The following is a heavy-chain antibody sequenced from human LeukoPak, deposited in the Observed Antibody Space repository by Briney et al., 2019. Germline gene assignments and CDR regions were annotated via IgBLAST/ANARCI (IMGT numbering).Heavy chain of an antibody. Sequence: PSEPLSLTCAVSGGTLSRTNWRRWVRQPPGKGLEWSGENYRSGTTNNKPSLNNRPTISLEKSRNHFSLKLASVSAAETAVYYCARGYCSGGSCYSYYYYNYMDGWGKGTTVTVSS. J-gene: IGHJ6*03. CDR1: GGTLSRTNW. V-gene: IGHV4-4*02. D-gene: IGHD2-15*01. CDR2: NYRSGTT. CDR3: ARGYCSGGSCYSYYYYNYMDG.